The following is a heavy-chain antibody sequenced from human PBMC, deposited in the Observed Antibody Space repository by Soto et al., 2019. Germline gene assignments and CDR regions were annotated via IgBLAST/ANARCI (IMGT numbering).Heavy chain of an antibody. J-gene: IGHJ6*02. D-gene: IGHD3-10*01. CDR3: AKDLITMDRGVNRYHYGVDV. Sequence: GGSLRLSCTASGFSFSSYAMTWVRLAPGKGLQWVSSISDRGGSTYYADSVKGRFTISRDNSKNTVYLQMNSLRAEDTAVYYCAKDLITMDRGVNRYHYGVDVWTLRTTVT. CDR1: GFSFSSYA. CDR2: ISDRGGST. V-gene: IGHV3-23*01.